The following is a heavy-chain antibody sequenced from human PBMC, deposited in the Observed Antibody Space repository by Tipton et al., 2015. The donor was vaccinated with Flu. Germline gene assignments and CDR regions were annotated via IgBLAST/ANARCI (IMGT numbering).Heavy chain of an antibody. Sequence: LRLSCTVSGGSFSNYYWNWIRQPPGKGLEWIGYIFYTGDTSYNPSLKSRVTISTETSKNQFSLKLTSVTAADTAVYYCATLQAPPGPPSWGQGTLVTVSS. J-gene: IGHJ5*02. CDR1: GGSFSNYY. CDR2: IFYTGDT. D-gene: IGHD6-13*01. V-gene: IGHV4-59*12. CDR3: ATLQAPPGPPS.